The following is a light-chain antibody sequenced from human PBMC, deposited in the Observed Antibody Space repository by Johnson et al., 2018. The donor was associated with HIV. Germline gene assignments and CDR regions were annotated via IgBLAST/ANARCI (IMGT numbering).Light chain of an antibody. Sequence: VLTQPPSVSAAPGQQVTISCSGSSSNIGNNYVSWYQQLPGTAPKLLIYDNNKRPSGIPDRFSGSKSGTSATLGITGLLTGDEADYYCGTWDTSLSVYVFGTGTKVTVL. CDR2: DNN. CDR1: SSNIGNNY. CDR3: GTWDTSLSVYV. V-gene: IGLV1-51*01. J-gene: IGLJ1*01.